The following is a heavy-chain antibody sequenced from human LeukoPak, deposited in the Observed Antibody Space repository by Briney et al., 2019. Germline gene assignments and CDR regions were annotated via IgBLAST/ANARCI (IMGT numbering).Heavy chain of an antibody. Sequence: GGSLRLSCAASGFTFSSYGMHWVRQAPGKGLEWVAFIRYDGSNKYYADSVKGRFTISRDNSKNTLYLQMNSLRAEDTAVYYCATRDSSTSRPPNYYYYYYMDVWGKGTTVTVSS. V-gene: IGHV3-30*02. D-gene: IGHD2-2*01. CDR1: GFTFSSYG. CDR3: ATRDSSTSRPPNYYYYYYMDV. CDR2: IRYDGSNK. J-gene: IGHJ6*03.